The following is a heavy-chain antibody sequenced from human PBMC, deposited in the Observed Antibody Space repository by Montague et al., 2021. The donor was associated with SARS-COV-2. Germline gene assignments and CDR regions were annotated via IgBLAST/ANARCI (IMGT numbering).Heavy chain of an antibody. CDR2: IYYSGST. CDR3: ARHGLAGITIFGVVPPRGGFDI. CDR1: GGSISSSSYY. Sequence: SETLSLTCTVSGGSISSSSYYWGWIRQPPGKGLEWIGSIYYSGSTYYHPSLKSRVTISVDTSKNQFSLKLSSVTAADTAVYYCARHGLAGITIFGVVPPRGGFDIWGQGTMVTVSS. J-gene: IGHJ3*02. V-gene: IGHV4-39*01. D-gene: IGHD3-3*01.